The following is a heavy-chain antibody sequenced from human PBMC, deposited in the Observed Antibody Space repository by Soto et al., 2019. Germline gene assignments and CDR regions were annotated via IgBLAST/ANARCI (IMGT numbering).Heavy chain of an antibody. D-gene: IGHD6-19*01. V-gene: IGHV4-34*01. CDR1: GGSFSGYY. J-gene: IGHJ3*02. CDR3: VRTVSRWYWAFDI. CDR2: INHSGST. Sequence: SETLSLTCAVYGGSFSGYYWTWIRQPPGTGLEWIGEINHSGSTNYNPSLKSRVTISVDTSKNQFSLKLTSVTAADTAVYYCVRTVSRWYWAFDIWGQGTMVTVSS.